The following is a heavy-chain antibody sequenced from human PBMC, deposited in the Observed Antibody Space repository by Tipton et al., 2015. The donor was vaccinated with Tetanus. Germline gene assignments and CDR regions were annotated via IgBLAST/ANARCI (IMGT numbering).Heavy chain of an antibody. J-gene: IGHJ6*02. D-gene: IGHD6-19*01. V-gene: IGHV1-46*01. CDR2: INPSGGST. CDR1: GYTFTSYY. Sequence: QLVQSGAEVKKPGASVKVSCKASGYTFTSYYMHWVRQAPGQGLEWMGIINPSGGSTSYAQKFQGRVTMTRDTSTSTVYMELSSLRSEDTAVYYCASRLAVAGSEYGMDVWGQGTTVTVSS. CDR3: ASRLAVAGSEYGMDV.